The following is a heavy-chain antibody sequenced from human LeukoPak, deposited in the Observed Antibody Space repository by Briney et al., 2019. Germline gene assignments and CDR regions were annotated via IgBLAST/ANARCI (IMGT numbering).Heavy chain of an antibody. CDR2: IYYSGST. J-gene: IGHJ6*03. V-gene: IGHV4-59*02. D-gene: IGHD3-3*01. CDR1: GASVTDYY. CDR3: AKGYDFWSGYFYYYMDV. Sequence: SETLSLTCSISGASVTDYYWSWIRQPPGKALEWIGYIYYSGSTNYNPSLKSRVTISVDTSKNQFSLKLSSVTAADTAVYYCAKGYDFWSGYFYYYMDVWGKGTTVTVSS.